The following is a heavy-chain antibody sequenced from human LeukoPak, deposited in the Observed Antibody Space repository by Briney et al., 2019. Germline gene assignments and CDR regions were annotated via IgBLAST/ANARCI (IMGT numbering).Heavy chain of an antibody. CDR2: TSGSGGST. J-gene: IGHJ4*02. CDR3: AKDHAGTVPLGY. Sequence: PGGSLRLSCAASGFTFSSYAMSWVRQAPGKGLEWVSATSGSGGSTYYADSVKGRFTISRDNSKNTLHLQMNSLRAEDTVVYYCAKDHAGTVPLGYWGQGTLVTVSS. D-gene: IGHD6-13*01. CDR1: GFTFSSYA. V-gene: IGHV3-23*01.